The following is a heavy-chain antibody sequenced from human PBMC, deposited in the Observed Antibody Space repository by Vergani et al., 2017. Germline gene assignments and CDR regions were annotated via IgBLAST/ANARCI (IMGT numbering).Heavy chain of an antibody. Sequence: EVQLVESGGGLVQPGGSLRLSCAASGFTFRSFWMSWLRQAPGKGLEWVANVKVDGSEKNYVDSVKGRFTVSRDNAKNSLSLQMNSLRAEDAAVYYCARGVAEQWLVSFGEFDPWGQGTLVTVSS. V-gene: IGHV3-7*01. J-gene: IGHJ5*02. CDR3: ARGVAEQWLVSFGEFDP. CDR1: GFTFRSFW. D-gene: IGHD6-19*01. CDR2: VKVDGSEK.